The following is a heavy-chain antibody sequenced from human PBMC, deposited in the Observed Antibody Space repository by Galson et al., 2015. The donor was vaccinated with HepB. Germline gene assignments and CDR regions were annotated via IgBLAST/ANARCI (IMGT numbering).Heavy chain of an antibody. J-gene: IGHJ6*02. CDR3: ARLRDMGVGAIDYGMDV. V-gene: IGHV5-10-1*01. CDR2: IDPSDSYT. Sequence: QSGAEVKKPGESLRISCKGSGYSFTSYWISWVPQMPGKGLEWMGRIDPSDSYTNYSPSFQGHVTISADKSISTAYLQWSSLKASDTAMYYCARLRDMGVGAIDYGMDVWGQGTTVTVSS. D-gene: IGHD1-26*01. CDR1: GYSFTSYW.